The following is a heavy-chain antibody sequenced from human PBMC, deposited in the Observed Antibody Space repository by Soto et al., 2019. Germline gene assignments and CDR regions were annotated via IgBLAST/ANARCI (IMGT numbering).Heavy chain of an antibody. Sequence: ASVKVSCKASGGTFSSSAISWVRQAPGQGLEWMGGIIPIFGTANYAQKFQGRVTITADESTSTAYMELSSLRSEDTAVYYCARDASPYYDFWSGYFNWFDPWGQGTLVTVSS. CDR2: IIPIFGTA. CDR1: GGTFSSSA. CDR3: ARDASPYYDFWSGYFNWFDP. J-gene: IGHJ5*02. V-gene: IGHV1-69*13. D-gene: IGHD3-3*01.